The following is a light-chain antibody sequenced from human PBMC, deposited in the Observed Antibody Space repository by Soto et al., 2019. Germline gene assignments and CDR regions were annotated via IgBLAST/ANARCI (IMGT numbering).Light chain of an antibody. V-gene: IGLV2-14*01. CDR2: EVS. CDR3: NSYTSSNNWV. J-gene: IGLJ3*02. Sequence: QSALTQPASVSGSPGKSITLSCTGTSSDVGGYKYVSWYQQHSGNAPKVLIYEVSNRPTGVSNRFSGSKSGNTASLTISGLQAEDEADYYCNSYTSSNNWVFGGGTKLTVL. CDR1: SSDVGGYKY.